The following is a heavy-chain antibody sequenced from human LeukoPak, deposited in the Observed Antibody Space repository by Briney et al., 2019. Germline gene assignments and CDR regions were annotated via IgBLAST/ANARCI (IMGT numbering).Heavy chain of an antibody. CDR2: IYHSGST. Sequence: SETLSLTCAVSGYSISSGSYWGWIRQPPGKGLEWIGSIYHSGSTYYNPSLKSRVTISVDTSKNQFSLKLSSVTAADTAVYYCARYRYSYGDYWGQGTLVTVSS. CDR1: GYSISSGSY. CDR3: ARYRYSYGDY. V-gene: IGHV4-38-2*01. J-gene: IGHJ4*02. D-gene: IGHD5-18*01.